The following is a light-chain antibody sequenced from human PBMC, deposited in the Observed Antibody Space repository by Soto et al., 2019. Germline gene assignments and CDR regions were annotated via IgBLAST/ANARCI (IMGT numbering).Light chain of an antibody. J-gene: IGLJ1*01. Sequence: QSVLTQPASVSGSPGQSITISCTGTSSDVGGNKYVSWYQHYPGKAPKLMICDVSNRPSGVSNRFSGSKSGNTASLTISGLQAEDEADYYYSAFTGTTYVFGTGTKVTVL. CDR2: DVS. V-gene: IGLV2-14*03. CDR1: SSDVGGNKY. CDR3: SAFTGTTYV.